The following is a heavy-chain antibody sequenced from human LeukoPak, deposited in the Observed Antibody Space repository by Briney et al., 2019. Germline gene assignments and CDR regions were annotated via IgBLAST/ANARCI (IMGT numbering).Heavy chain of an antibody. CDR3: ARHGGSGAPDN. D-gene: IGHD3-10*01. CDR2: IYYTGST. J-gene: IGHJ4*02. CDR1: DDSISSSDYY. Sequence: SETLSLTCTVSDDSISSSDYYWDWTRQPPGKGLEWIGSIYYTGSTHYNPSLKSRVTISVDTSKNHFSLKLNSVTATDTAVYYCARHGGSGAPDNWGQGTLVTVSS. V-gene: IGHV4-39*01.